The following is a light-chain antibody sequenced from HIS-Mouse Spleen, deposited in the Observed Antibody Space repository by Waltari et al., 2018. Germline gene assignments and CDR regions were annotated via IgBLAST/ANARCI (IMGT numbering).Light chain of an antibody. Sequence: QSALTQPRSVSGSPGQSVTISCTGTISDVGGYNYVSWYQQHPVNSPKLMSYDVSKPPSGAPDRCSASKSGNTPSLTIPGLQAEDEADYYCGSYAGRYTCVFGGGTKLTVL. J-gene: IGLJ3*02. CDR2: DVS. CDR1: ISDVGGYNY. CDR3: GSYAGRYTCV. V-gene: IGLV2-11*01.